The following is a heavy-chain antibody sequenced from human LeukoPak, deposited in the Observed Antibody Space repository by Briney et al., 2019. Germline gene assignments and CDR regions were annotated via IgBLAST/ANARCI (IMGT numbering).Heavy chain of an antibody. CDR1: GLTVSSSY. D-gene: IGHD2/OR15-2a*01. CDR3: ARNILFAFDI. CDR2: IYNDGST. Sequence: GGSLTPSFAASGLTVSSSYMSWVRQAPGKGLEWVSIIYNDGSTYYTDCMKGRLTISRDNSKNTLYLQVNSLRAEDTAMYYCARNILFAFDIWGQGAM. J-gene: IGHJ3*02. V-gene: IGHV3-53*01.